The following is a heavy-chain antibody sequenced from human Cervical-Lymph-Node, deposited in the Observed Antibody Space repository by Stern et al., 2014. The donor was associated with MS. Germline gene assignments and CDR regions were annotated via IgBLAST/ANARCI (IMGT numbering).Heavy chain of an antibody. CDR2: IYPDDSDT. D-gene: IGHD3-9*01. J-gene: IGHJ4*02. CDR1: GYNFLTYW. Sequence: VQLVESGAEVKKPGESLKISCKGSGYNFLTYWIAWVRQMPGKGLEWIAIIYPDDSDTTDTPSFRGQVTISADKSTPPASLQWSSLRASDTAIYYCARLPYFDYLFAGPDGYFDYWGQGTLVTVSS. CDR3: ARLPYFDYLFAGPDGYFDY. V-gene: IGHV5-51*03.